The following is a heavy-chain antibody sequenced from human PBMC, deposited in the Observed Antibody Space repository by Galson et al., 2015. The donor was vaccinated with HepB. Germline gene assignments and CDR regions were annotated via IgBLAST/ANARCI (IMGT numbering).Heavy chain of an antibody. Sequence: SLRLSCAASGFTFSSYAMSWIRQAPGKGLEWVSYISSSSSYTNYADSVKGRFTISRDNAKNSLYLQMNCLRAEDTVVYYCARELIAAAGTNYYYGMDVWGQGTTVTVSS. CDR3: ARELIAAAGTNYYYGMDV. V-gene: IGHV3-11*06. CDR2: ISSSSSYT. CDR1: GFTFSSYA. J-gene: IGHJ6*02. D-gene: IGHD6-13*01.